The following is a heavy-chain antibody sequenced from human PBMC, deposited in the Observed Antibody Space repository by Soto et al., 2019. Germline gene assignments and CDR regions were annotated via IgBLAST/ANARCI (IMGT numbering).Heavy chain of an antibody. V-gene: IGHV4-61*01. CDR3: ARGSGAPIVGRAFDI. CDR2: IYYSGST. D-gene: IGHD3-22*01. CDR1: GGSVSSGSYY. Sequence: AETLSLTCTVSGGSVSSGSYYWSWMRQPPGKGLEWIGYIYYSGSTNYNPSLKSRVTISVDTSKNQFSLKLSSVTAADTAVYYCARGSGAPIVGRAFDIWGQGTMVTVSS. J-gene: IGHJ3*02.